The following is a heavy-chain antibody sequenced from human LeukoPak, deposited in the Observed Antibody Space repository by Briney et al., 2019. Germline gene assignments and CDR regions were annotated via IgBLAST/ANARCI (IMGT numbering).Heavy chain of an antibody. CDR3: ARLGDSSGYYRYNYYYYYYMDV. D-gene: IGHD3-22*01. J-gene: IGHJ6*03. CDR2: IKRDGSEK. V-gene: IGHV3-7*01. CDR1: EFTFSTYW. Sequence: GGSLRLSCAASEFTFSTYWMTWVRQAPGKGLEWVANIKRDGSEKYYVDSVKGRFTISRDNAKNSLYLQMNSLRAEDTAVYYCARLGDSSGYYRYNYYYYYYMDVWGKGTTVTVSS.